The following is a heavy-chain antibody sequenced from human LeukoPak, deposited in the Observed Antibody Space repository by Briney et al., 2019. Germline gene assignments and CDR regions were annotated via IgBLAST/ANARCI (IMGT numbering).Heavy chain of an antibody. CDR1: GGSISSGGYY. Sequence: SQTLSLTCTVSGGSISSGGYYWSWIRQHPGKGLEWIGYIYYSGSTYYNPSLKSRVTISVDTSKNQFSLKLSSVTAADTAVYYCARVFIRYYYDSSGYPRRPYYFDYWGQGTLVTVSS. D-gene: IGHD3-22*01. J-gene: IGHJ4*02. CDR2: IYYSGST. V-gene: IGHV4-31*03. CDR3: ARVFIRYYYDSSGYPRRPYYFDY.